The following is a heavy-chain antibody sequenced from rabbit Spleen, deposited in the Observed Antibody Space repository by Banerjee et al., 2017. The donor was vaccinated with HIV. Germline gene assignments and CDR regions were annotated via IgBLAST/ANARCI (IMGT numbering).Heavy chain of an antibody. CDR3: ASDAGYVSNSYHYLGL. Sequence: QEQLVESGGGLVKPEGSLTLTCTASGFSFSSSYYMCWVRQAPGKGLEWIACIPAGSSGSTYYASWAKGRFTISKTSTTVTLQMTSLTAADTATYFCASDAGYVSNSYHYLGLWGPGTLVTVS. D-gene: IGHD8-1*01. J-gene: IGHJ4*01. V-gene: IGHV1S45*01. CDR2: IPAGSSGST. CDR1: GFSFSSSYY.